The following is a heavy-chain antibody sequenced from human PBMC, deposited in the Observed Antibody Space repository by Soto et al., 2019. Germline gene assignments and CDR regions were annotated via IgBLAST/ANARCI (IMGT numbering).Heavy chain of an antibody. CDR2: IWHDGGNK. Sequence: QVQLVESGGGVVQPGRSLRLSCAASGFTFSSYGMHWVRLAPGKGLEWVAFIWHDGGNKFYAESVKGRFTIYRDNSKNTLYLQMTSLSAEDTAMYYCARDGDVNTGFGKDYWGQGTLVTVSS. CDR1: GFTFSSYG. J-gene: IGHJ4*02. CDR3: ARDGDVNTGFGKDY. V-gene: IGHV3-33*01. D-gene: IGHD3-16*01.